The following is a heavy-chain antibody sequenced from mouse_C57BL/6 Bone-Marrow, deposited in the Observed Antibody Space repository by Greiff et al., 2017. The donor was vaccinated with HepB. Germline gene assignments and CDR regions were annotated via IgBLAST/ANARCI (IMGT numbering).Heavy chain of an antibody. CDR1: GYTFTSYG. CDR3: ARPSFAY. CDR2: IYPRSGNT. Sequence: VHLVESGAELARPGASVKLSCKASGYTFTSYGISWVKQRTGQGLEWIGEIYPRSGNTYYNEKFKGKATLTADKSSSTAYMELRSLTSEDSAVYFCARPSFAYWGQGTLVTVSA. J-gene: IGHJ3*01. V-gene: IGHV1-81*01.